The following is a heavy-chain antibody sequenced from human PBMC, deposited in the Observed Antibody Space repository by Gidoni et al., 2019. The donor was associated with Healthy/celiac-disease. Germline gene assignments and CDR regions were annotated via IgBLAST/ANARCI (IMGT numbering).Heavy chain of an antibody. CDR1: GFTFSSYA. Sequence: EVQLLESGGGLVQPGGSLSLSCAASGFTFSSYAMSWVRQAPGKGLEWVSGISGSGGSTYYADSVKGRFTISRDNSKNTLYLQMNSLRAEDTAIYYCAKDYYYESSGYYLHWGQGTLVTVSS. J-gene: IGHJ4*02. V-gene: IGHV3-23*01. CDR2: ISGSGGST. CDR3: AKDYYYESSGYYLH. D-gene: IGHD3-22*01.